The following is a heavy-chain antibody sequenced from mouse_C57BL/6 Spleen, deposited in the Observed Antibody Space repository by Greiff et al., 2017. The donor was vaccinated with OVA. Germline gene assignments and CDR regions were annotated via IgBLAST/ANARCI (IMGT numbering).Heavy chain of an antibody. CDR2: IYPGSGNT. Sequence: VKLQQSGPELVKPGASVKISCKASGYSFTSYYIHWVKQRPGQGLEWIGWIYPGSGNTKYNEKFKGKATLTADTSSSTAYMQLSSLTAEDSAVYYCARGERYDDYWGQGTTLTVSS. CDR3: ARGERYDDY. J-gene: IGHJ2*01. V-gene: IGHV1-66*01. CDR1: GYSFTSYY. D-gene: IGHD2-14*01.